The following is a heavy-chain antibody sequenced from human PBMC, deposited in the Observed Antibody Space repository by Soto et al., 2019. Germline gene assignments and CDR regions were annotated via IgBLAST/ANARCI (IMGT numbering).Heavy chain of an antibody. J-gene: IGHJ2*01. Sequence: QVQLVQSGAEVKKPGSSVKVSCKASGGTFSSYAISWVRQAPGQELEWMGGIIPIFGTANYAQKFQGRVTITADESTSTAYMELSSLRSEDTAVYYCARDEGSYDSSGYPTDWYFDLWGRGTLVTVSS. CDR1: GGTFSSYA. V-gene: IGHV1-69*01. D-gene: IGHD3-22*01. CDR2: IIPIFGTA. CDR3: ARDEGSYDSSGYPTDWYFDL.